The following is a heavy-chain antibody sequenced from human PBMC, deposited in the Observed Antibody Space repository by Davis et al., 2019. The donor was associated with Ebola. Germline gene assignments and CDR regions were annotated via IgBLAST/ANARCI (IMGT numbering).Heavy chain of an antibody. CDR1: GYTFTSYG. V-gene: IGHV1-18*04. Sequence: AASVKVSCKTFGYTFTSYGITWVRQAPGQGLEWMGWTNPHNGNTNYAQNVQGRVTMTTDTSTSTAYMEVGSLRSDDTAVYYCARAQFPTTSDHWGQGTLVTVSS. CDR3: ARAQFPTTSDH. CDR2: TNPHNGNT. J-gene: IGHJ4*02. D-gene: IGHD1-1*01.